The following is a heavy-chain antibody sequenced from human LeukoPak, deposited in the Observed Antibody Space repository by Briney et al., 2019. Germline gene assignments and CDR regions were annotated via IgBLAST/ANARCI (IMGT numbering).Heavy chain of an antibody. CDR3: ARGDEFFQH. D-gene: IGHD2-21*02. J-gene: IGHJ1*01. CDR2: ISAYSGKT. Sequence: AAVTVSCKCSGFTFTSYAITWVRQAPGQGLEWMGWISAYSGKTNYAQKFQGRVTMTTDTSTSTDYMELRSLRSDDKAVYYCARGDEFFQHWGQGTMVTVSS. CDR1: GFTFTSYA. V-gene: IGHV1-18*01.